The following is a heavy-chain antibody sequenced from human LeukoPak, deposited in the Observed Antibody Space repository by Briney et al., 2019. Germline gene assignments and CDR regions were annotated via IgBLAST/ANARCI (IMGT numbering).Heavy chain of an antibody. CDR1: GGSFSGYY. CDR3: ARGQVGSSWYSPFDY. Sequence: SETLSLTXAVYGGSFSGYYWSWIRQPPGKGLEWIGEINHSGSTNYNPSLKSRVTISVDTSKNQFSLKLSSVTAADTAVYYCARGQVGSSWYSPFDYWGQGTLVTVSS. J-gene: IGHJ4*02. V-gene: IGHV4-34*01. D-gene: IGHD6-13*01. CDR2: INHSGST.